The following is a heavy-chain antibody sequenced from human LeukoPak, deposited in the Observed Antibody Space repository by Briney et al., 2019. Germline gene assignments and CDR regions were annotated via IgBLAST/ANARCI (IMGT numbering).Heavy chain of an antibody. Sequence: QSGGSLRLSCAASGFTFSTSWMTWVRQAPGKGLEWVANIRSDGSEKYYVDPVKGRFTISRDNAKNSLYLQMNSLRAEDTALYYCARDRLRSGSGYYCFDYWGQGTLVTVSS. CDR1: GFTFSTSW. V-gene: IGHV3-7*03. J-gene: IGHJ4*02. D-gene: IGHD3-22*01. CDR2: IRSDGSEK. CDR3: ARDRLRSGSGYYCFDY.